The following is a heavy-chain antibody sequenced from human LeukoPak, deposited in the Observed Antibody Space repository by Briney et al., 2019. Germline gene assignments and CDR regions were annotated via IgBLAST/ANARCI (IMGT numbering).Heavy chain of an antibody. V-gene: IGHV3-7*01. J-gene: IGHJ4*02. CDR3: ARSSWLFDLDY. CDR1: GFTFSSYW. D-gene: IGHD3-9*01. CDR2: IKQDGSEK. Sequence: GGSLRLSCAASGFTFSSYWMSWVRQAPGKGLEWVANIKQDGSEKNYVDSVKGRFTISRDSAKNSLYLQMNSLRAEDTAVYYCARSSWLFDLDYWGQGTLVTVSS.